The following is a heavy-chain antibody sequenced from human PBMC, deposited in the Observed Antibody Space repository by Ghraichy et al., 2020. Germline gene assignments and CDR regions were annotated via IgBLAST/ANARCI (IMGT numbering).Heavy chain of an antibody. CDR3: ARAVGYCSGTTCYYHDAFDL. J-gene: IGHJ3*01. CDR2: ISGYNGNR. CDR1: GYIFSSFG. V-gene: IGHV1-18*01. D-gene: IGHD2-15*01. Sequence: ASVKVSCKASGYIFSSFGITWVRQAPGQGLEWMGWISGYNGNRNYAQKLQDRVTMTTDTPTSTAYMELRSLRSDDTAVHYCARAVGYCSGTTCYYHDAFDLWGQGTMVIVSS.